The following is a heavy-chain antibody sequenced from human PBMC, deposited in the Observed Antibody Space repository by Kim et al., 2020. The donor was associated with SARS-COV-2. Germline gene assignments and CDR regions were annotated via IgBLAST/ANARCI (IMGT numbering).Heavy chain of an antibody. CDR1: GYTFTSYY. D-gene: IGHD3-3*01. Sequence: ASVKVSCKASGYTFTSYYMHWVRQAPGQGLEWMGIINPSGGSTSYAQKFQGRVTMTRDTSTSTVYMELSSLRSEDTAVYYCARAARGITIFGVVMLNYYGMDVWRQETTVTVSS. CDR2: INPSGGST. J-gene: IGHJ6*02. V-gene: IGHV1-46*01. CDR3: ARAARGITIFGVVMLNYYGMDV.